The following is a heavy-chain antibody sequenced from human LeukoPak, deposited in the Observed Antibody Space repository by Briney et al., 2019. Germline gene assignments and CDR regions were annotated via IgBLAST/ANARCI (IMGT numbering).Heavy chain of an antibody. V-gene: IGHV3-30-3*01. D-gene: IGHD6-19*01. CDR3: AREGDTGWSYAFDI. Sequence: PGGSLRLSCAASGFTFSNYAMHWVRQAPGKGLEWVAVISYDGSNKYYADSVKGRFTISRDNSKNTLYLQMNSLRAEDTAVYYCAREGDTGWSYAFDIWGQGTMVTVSS. CDR2: ISYDGSNK. J-gene: IGHJ3*02. CDR1: GFTFSNYA.